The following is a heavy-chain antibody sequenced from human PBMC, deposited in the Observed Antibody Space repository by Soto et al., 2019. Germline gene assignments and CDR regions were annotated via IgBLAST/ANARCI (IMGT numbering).Heavy chain of an antibody. Sequence: PGGSLRLSCAASGFTFSSYAMSWVRQAPGKGLERVSGISTGGGTTYYADSVKGRFTISRDNSKNTLYLQMNSLRAEDTAVYYCAKLPGVTYFDYWGPGTLVTVSS. CDR2: ISTGGGTT. V-gene: IGHV3-23*01. CDR3: AKLPGVTYFDY. CDR1: GFTFSSYA. D-gene: IGHD2-21*02. J-gene: IGHJ4*02.